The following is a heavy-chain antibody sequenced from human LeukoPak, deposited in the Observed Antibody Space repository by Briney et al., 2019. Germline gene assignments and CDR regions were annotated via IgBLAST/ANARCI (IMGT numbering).Heavy chain of an antibody. V-gene: IGHV1-2*02. CDR1: GYTFTGYY. CDR2: INPNSGGT. CDR3: ARGHYDDSRLLTS. Sequence: ASVKVSCKASGYTFTGYYMHWVRQAPGQGLEWMGWINPNSGGTNYAQKFQGRVTMTRDTSISTAYMELSRLRSDDTAVYYCARGHYDDSRLLTSWGQGTLVTVSS. J-gene: IGHJ4*02. D-gene: IGHD3-22*01.